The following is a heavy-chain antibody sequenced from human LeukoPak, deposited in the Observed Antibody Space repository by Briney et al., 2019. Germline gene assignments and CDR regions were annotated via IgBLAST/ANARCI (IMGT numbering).Heavy chain of an antibody. D-gene: IGHD2-8*01. J-gene: IGHJ4*02. V-gene: IGHV4-34*01. CDR2: INHSGST. Sequence: SETLSLTCAVYGGSFSGYYWSWIRQPPGKGLEWIGEINHSGSTNYNPSLKSRVTISVDTSKNQFSLKLSSVTAADTAVYYCARGRGVMATYFDYWGQGTLVTVSS. CDR3: ARGRGVMATYFDY. CDR1: GGSFSGYY.